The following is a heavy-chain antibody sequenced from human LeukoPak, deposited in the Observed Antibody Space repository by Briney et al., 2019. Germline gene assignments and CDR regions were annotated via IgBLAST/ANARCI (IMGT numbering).Heavy chain of an antibody. J-gene: IGHJ5*02. CDR1: GGSFSGYY. V-gene: IGHV4-34*01. CDR2: INHSGST. D-gene: IGHD2-21*01. CDR3: ARNSKGWFDP. Sequence: SETLSLTCAVYGGSFSGYYWSWIRQPPGKGLEWIGEINHSGSTNYNPSLKSRVTISVDTSKNQFSLKLSSVTAADTAVYYCARNSKGWFDPWGQGTLVIVSS.